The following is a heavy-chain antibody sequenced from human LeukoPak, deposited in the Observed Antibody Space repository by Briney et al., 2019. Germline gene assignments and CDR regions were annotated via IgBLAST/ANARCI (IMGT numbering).Heavy chain of an antibody. D-gene: IGHD4-23*01. Sequence: GESLKISCKGSGYSFISYWIGWVRQMPGKGLEWMGRIDPSDSYTNYSPSFQGHVTISADKSISTAYLQWSSLKASDTAMYYCARRTIAYGGNYDYWGQGTLVTVSS. CDR3: ARRTIAYGGNYDY. CDR1: GYSFISYW. V-gene: IGHV5-10-1*01. J-gene: IGHJ4*02. CDR2: IDPSDSYT.